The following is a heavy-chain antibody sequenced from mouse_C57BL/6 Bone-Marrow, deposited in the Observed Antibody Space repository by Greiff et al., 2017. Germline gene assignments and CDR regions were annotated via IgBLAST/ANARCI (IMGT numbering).Heavy chain of an antibody. Sequence: VQLQQPGAELVRPGSSVKLSCKASVYTFTSYWMDWVKQRPGQGLEWIGNIYPSDSETHYNQTFKDKATLTVDKSSSTAYRQRSSLTTEDSAVDYCARWGLRQYYYAMDYWGQGTSVTVSS. CDR2: IYPSDSET. J-gene: IGHJ4*01. V-gene: IGHV1-61*01. D-gene: IGHD2-4*01. CDR1: VYTFTSYW. CDR3: ARWGLRQYYYAMDY.